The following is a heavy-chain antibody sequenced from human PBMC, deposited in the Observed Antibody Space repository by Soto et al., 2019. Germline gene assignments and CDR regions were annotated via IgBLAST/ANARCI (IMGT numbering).Heavy chain of an antibody. J-gene: IGHJ5*02. CDR1: GYTLTNYG. D-gene: IGHD1-1*01. V-gene: IGHV1-18*01. CDR3: VRDWQLAP. CDR2: ISGHNVNT. Sequence: QVQLVQSGDEVKKTGASVKVSCRASGYTLTNYGISWVRQAPGQGLFWMGWISGHNVNTLYAPNVQGRLTLTRDTSTNTAYMELMSLKLDDTAMYYCVRDWQLAPWCQGTLGTVSS.